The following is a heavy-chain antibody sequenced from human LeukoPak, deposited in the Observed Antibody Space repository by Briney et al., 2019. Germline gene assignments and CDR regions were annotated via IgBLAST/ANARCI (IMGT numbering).Heavy chain of an antibody. D-gene: IGHD3-22*01. J-gene: IGHJ3*02. CDR2: INYSGST. CDR3: ARGYYDSRGYSNTFDI. CDR1: GASISSSY. Sequence: PSETLSLTCAVSGASISSSYWSWIRQPPGKGLEGIGYINYSGSTNYNPSLKSRVTISVDTSNNQFSLRLSSVTAADTAFYYCARGYYDSRGYSNTFDIWGQGTMVTVSS. V-gene: IGHV4-59*01.